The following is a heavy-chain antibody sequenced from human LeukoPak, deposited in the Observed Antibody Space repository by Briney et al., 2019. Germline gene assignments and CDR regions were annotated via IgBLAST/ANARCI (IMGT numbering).Heavy chain of an antibody. CDR2: ISSSSSYI. V-gene: IGHV3-21*01. D-gene: IGHD3-9*01. J-gene: IGHJ3*02. CDR3: ARRGSDILTGRDAFDI. Sequence: GGSLRLSCAASGSTFSSYSMNWVRQAPGKGLEWVSSISSSSSYIYYADSVKGRFTISRDNAKNSLYLQMNSLRAEDTAVYYCARRGSDILTGRDAFDIWGQGTMVTVSS. CDR1: GSTFSSYS.